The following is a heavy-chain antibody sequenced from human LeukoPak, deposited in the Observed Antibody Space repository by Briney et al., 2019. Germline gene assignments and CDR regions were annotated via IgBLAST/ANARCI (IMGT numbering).Heavy chain of an antibody. CDR2: IKQDGSEK. CDR3: ARGHSSTWYSYPFDY. V-gene: IGHV3-7*04. CDR1: GFTFRSYW. J-gene: IGHJ4*02. Sequence: GSLRLSCAASGFTFRSYWMSWVRQASGKGLEWVANIKQDGSEKYSVDSVKVRFTISRDNAKNSLYLQMNSLRAEDTAVYYCARGHSSTWYSYPFDYWGQGTLVTVSS. D-gene: IGHD6-13*01.